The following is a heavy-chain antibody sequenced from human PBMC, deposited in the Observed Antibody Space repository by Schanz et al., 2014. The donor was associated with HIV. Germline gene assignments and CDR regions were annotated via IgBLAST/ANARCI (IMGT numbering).Heavy chain of an antibody. V-gene: IGHV3-23*04. CDR2: ISGSGGSA. D-gene: IGHD2-2*01. CDR3: AKSTWVDN. Sequence: VQLVESRGGVVQPGRSLRLSCAASGFTFSTYAMNWVRQAPGKGLEWVSGISGSGGSAWYADSVKGRFTISRDNSKNTLYLQMDSLRAEDTALYFCAKSTWVDNCGQGTLVTVSS. CDR1: GFTFSTYA. J-gene: IGHJ4*02.